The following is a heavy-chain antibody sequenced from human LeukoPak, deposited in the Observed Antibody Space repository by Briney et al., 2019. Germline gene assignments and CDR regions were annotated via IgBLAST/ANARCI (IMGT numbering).Heavy chain of an antibody. CDR3: AKDGSGGVFGMDV. V-gene: IGHV3-23*01. CDR2: ISGSGGST. CDR1: GFTFSSYA. D-gene: IGHD2-15*01. Sequence: PGGSLRLSCAAPGFTFSSYAMSWVRQAPGKGLEWVSAISGSGGSTYYADSVKGRFTISRDNSKNTLYLQMNSLRAEGTAVYYCAKDGSGGVFGMDVWGQGTTVTVSS. J-gene: IGHJ6*02.